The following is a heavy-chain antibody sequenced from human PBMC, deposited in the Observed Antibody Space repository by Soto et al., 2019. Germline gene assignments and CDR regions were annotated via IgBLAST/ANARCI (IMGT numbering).Heavy chain of an antibody. V-gene: IGHV3-21*01. CDR1: GFTFSSYI. J-gene: IGHJ4*02. CDR2: ITADGGGT. D-gene: IGHD1-1*01. CDR3: ARKASDDLDY. Sequence: PGGSLRLSCTASGFTFSSYIMNWVRQAPGKGLEWISTITADGGGTFYADSVKGRFTISRDNAKNSLYLQMNSLRAEDTAVYYCARKASDDLDYWGQGTLVTVSS.